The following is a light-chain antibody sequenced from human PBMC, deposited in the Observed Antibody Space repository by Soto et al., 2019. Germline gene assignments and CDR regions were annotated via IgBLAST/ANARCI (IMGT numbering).Light chain of an antibody. CDR3: QQLNSYPLT. J-gene: IGKJ4*01. Sequence: IQLTQSPSSLSASVGDRVSIACQASQGISSYLAWYQQKPGKAPKLLIYATSTLQSGVPSRFSGSGSGTDFTITISRLQPEDFATYYCQQLNSYPLTFGGGTKVDIK. CDR2: ATS. CDR1: QGISSY. V-gene: IGKV1-9*01.